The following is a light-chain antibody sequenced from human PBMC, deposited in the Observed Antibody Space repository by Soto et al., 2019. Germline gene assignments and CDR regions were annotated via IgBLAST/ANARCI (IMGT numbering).Light chain of an antibody. CDR2: EVS. Sequence: QSALAQPPSASGSPGQSVTISCTGTSSDVGGYNYVSWYQQHPGKAPKLMIYEVSKRPSGLLDRFSGSKSGNTASLTVSGLQAEDEADYYCSSFAGSNNSYVFGTGTKVTVL. J-gene: IGLJ1*01. CDR3: SSFAGSNNSYV. V-gene: IGLV2-8*01. CDR1: SSDVGGYNY.